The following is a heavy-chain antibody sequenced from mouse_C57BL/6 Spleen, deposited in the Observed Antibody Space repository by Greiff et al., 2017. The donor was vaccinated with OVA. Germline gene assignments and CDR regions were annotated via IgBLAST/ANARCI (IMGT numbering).Heavy chain of an antibody. CDR3: AVPYGNYYFDV. D-gene: IGHD2-1*01. CDR2: IDPSDSET. V-gene: IGHV1-52*01. J-gene: IGHJ1*03. Sequence: QVQLQQPGAELVRPGSSVKLSCKASGYTFTSYWMHWVKQRPIQGLEWIGNIDPSDSETHYNQKFKDKATLTVDKSSSTAYMQLSSLTSEDSAVYYCAVPYGNYYFDVWGTGTTVTVSS. CDR1: GYTFTSYW.